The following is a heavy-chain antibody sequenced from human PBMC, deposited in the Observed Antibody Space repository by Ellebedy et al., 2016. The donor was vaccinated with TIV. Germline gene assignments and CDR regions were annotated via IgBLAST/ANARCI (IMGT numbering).Heavy chain of an antibody. V-gene: IGHV4-34*01. CDR2: INHSGST. D-gene: IGHD2-15*01. CDR3: ARGIRGCSGGSCYSLPFFDI. CDR1: GGSFSGYY. Sequence: MPSETLSLTCAVYGGSFSGYYWSWIRQPPGKGLEWIGEINHSGSTNYNPSLKSRVTISVDTSKNQFSLKLSSVTAADTAVYYCARGIRGCSGGSCYSLPFFDIWGQGTMVTVSS. J-gene: IGHJ3*02.